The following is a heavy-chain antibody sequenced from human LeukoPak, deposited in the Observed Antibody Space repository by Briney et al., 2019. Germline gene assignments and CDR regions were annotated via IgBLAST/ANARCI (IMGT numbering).Heavy chain of an antibody. CDR2: INHSGST. D-gene: IGHD6-19*01. J-gene: IGHJ4*02. V-gene: IGHV4-34*01. CDR3: ARGWHVAGPPCYDY. CDR1: GGSFSGYY. Sequence: SETLSLTCAVYGGSFSGYYWSWIRQPPGKGLEWIGEINHSGSTNYNPSLKSRVTISVDTSKNQFSLKLSSVTAADTAVYYCARGWHVAGPPCYDYWGQGTLVTVSS.